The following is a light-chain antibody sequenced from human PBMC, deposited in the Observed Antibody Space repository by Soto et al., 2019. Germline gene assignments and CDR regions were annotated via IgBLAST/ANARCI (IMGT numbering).Light chain of an antibody. V-gene: IGLV2-14*03. CDR1: SSDIGAYNY. CDR2: DFN. Sequence: QSALTQPASVSGSPGQSITVSCTGTSSDIGAYNYVSWYQQHPGKAPKLIIYDFNARPSGVSTRFSGSKSGNTAPLTISGLQAEDEADYYCSSYTSSSTVVFGGGTKLTVL. CDR3: SSYTSSSTVV. J-gene: IGLJ2*01.